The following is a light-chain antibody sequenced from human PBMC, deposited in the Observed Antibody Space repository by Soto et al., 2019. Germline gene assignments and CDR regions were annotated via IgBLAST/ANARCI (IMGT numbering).Light chain of an antibody. CDR2: VAS. CDR1: QGISSY. Sequence: IQLTQSPSSLSASVGDRVTITCRASQGISSYLAWNQQKPGKAPRVLISVASTLQSGVPSRFSGSGSGTDFTLTISILQHEDFATYYWQKFNNYPFAFGQGTRLEIK. J-gene: IGKJ5*01. CDR3: QKFNNYPFA. V-gene: IGKV1-9*01.